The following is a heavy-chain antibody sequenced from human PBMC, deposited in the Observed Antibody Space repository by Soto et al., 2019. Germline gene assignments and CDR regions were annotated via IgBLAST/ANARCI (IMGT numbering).Heavy chain of an antibody. CDR3: TADLPDETNAFDL. D-gene: IGHD1-1*01. CDR2: IKSKAGGGTT. V-gene: IGHV3-15*01. J-gene: IGHJ3*01. Sequence: EVQLMESGGGLVKPGGSLRLSCAASGVTLSNAWMSWVRQAPGKGLEWVGRIKSKAGGGTTDYAAPVKGRFTISRDDSKNTLYRQMNSLKTEDTAVYYCTADLPDETNAFDLWGQGTMVTVSS. CDR1: GVTLSNAW.